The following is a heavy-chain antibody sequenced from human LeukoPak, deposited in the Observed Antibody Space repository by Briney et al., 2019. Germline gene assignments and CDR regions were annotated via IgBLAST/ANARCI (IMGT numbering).Heavy chain of an antibody. D-gene: IGHD3-10*01. CDR1: EFPFDEYT. CDR3: ARGGSYLNHYCYMDV. J-gene: IGHJ6*03. Sequence: GGSLRLPCAASEFPFDEYTMHWVRHAPGKALEWVSLICWENGRSYYGDSVKGRFTISRDNNKNYLQLEMETRKTEDTALYYCARGGSYLNHYCYMDVWGKGTPVTVSS. CDR2: ICWENGRS. V-gene: IGHV3-43*01.